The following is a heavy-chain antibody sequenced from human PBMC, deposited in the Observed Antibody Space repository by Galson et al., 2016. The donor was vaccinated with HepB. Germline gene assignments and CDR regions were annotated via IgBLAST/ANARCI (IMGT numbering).Heavy chain of an antibody. V-gene: IGHV3-48*03. Sequence: SLRLSCAASGFTFSSYNMNWVRQAPGKGLDWISYISATGTTIDYADSVKGRFIISRDNAKNSLYLQMNSLGVEDTAVYYCARDSRATFGEPNWFDPWGQGTLVTVSS. J-gene: IGHJ5*02. CDR3: ARDSRATFGEPNWFDP. CDR2: ISATGTTI. D-gene: IGHD3-3*01. CDR1: GFTFSSYN.